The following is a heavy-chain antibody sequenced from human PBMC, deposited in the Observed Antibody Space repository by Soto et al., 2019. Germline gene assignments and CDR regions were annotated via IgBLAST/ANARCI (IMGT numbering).Heavy chain of an antibody. D-gene: IGHD1-26*01. CDR1: GDSVSSNSAA. J-gene: IGHJ6*02. CDR2: TYYRSKWYN. V-gene: IGHV6-1*01. Sequence: SQTLSLTCAISGDSVSSNSAAWNWIRQSPSRGLEWLGRTYYRSKWYNDYAVSVKSRITINPDTSKNQFSLQLNSVTPEDTAVYYCARDDGYYPPYYYYYGMDVWGQGTTVTVSS. CDR3: ARDDGYYPPYYYYYGMDV.